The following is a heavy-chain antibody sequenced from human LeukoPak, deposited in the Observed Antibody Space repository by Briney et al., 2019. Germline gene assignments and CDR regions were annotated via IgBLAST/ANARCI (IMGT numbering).Heavy chain of an antibody. CDR2: ISYDGSNK. CDR1: GFTFSSYA. Sequence: GGSRRLSCAASGFTFSSYAMHWVRQAPGKGLEWVAVISYDGSNKYYADSVKGRFTISRDNSKNTLYLQMNSLRAEDTAVYYCARGVVVTAKAGAFDTWGQGTMVTVSS. CDR3: ARGVVVTAKAGAFDT. V-gene: IGHV3-30-3*01. J-gene: IGHJ3*02. D-gene: IGHD2-21*02.